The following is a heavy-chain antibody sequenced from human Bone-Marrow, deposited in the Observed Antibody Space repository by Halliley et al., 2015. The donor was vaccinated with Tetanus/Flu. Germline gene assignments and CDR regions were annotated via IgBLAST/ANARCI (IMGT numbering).Heavy chain of an antibody. D-gene: IGHD3-10*01. CDR1: GDSVSSHY. V-gene: IGHV4-59*02. CDR2: ISNTGST. J-gene: IGHJ1*01. CDR3: AKNGRNSAGGAEFFHH. Sequence: TLSLTCTVSGDSVSSHYWSWFRQAPGKRLEWIGYISNTGSTRYNPSLKSRVTISVDTSKNQFSLKLNSVYDSDTAIYYCAKNGRNSAGGAEFFHHWGQGTPVTVSS.